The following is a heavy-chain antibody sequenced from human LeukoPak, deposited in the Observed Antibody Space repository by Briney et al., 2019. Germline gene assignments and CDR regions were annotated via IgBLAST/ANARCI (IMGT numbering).Heavy chain of an antibody. CDR2: IRYDGSNK. CDR1: GFTFSSYG. D-gene: IGHD3-3*01. CDR3: AKDRERFLEWLLTPYFDY. J-gene: IGHJ4*02. Sequence: QAGGSLRLSCAASGFTFSSYGMHWVRQAPGKGLEWVAFIRYDGSNKYYADSVKGRFTISRDNPKNTLYLQMNSLRAEDTAVYYCAKDRERFLEWLLTPYFDYWGQGTLVTVSS. V-gene: IGHV3-30*02.